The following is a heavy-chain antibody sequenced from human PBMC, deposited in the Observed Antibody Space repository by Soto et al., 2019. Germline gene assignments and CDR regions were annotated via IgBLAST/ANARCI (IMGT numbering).Heavy chain of an antibody. V-gene: IGHV1-8*01. Sequence: GASVKVSCKASGYTFTSYDINWVRQATGQGLEWMGWMNPNSGNTGYAQKFQGRVTMTRNTSISTAYMELSSLRSEDTAVYYCAREGGIVLVPAAIVYYGMDVWGQGTTVTVSS. CDR3: AREGGIVLVPAAIVYYGMDV. CDR1: GYTFTSYD. D-gene: IGHD2-2*01. J-gene: IGHJ6*02. CDR2: MNPNSGNT.